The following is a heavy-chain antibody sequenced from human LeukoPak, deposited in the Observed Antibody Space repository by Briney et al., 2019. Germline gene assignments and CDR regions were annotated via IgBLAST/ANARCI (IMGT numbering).Heavy chain of an antibody. CDR1: GFAFSSYG. Sequence: GGSLGLSCAASGFAFSSYGMHWVRQAPGKGLEWVAFIRYDGSNKYYADSVKGRFTISRDNSKNTLYLQMNSLGAEDTAVYYCAKTFHYYYGSGSSDYWGQGTLVTVSS. J-gene: IGHJ4*02. V-gene: IGHV3-30*02. CDR2: IRYDGSNK. CDR3: AKTFHYYYGSGSSDY. D-gene: IGHD3-10*01.